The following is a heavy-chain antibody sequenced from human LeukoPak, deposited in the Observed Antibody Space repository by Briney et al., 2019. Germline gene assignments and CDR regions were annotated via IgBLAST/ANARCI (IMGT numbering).Heavy chain of an antibody. V-gene: IGHV3-48*04. J-gene: IGHJ5*02. D-gene: IGHD2-2*01. CDR1: GFTFSGYS. CDR2: ISSSSSTI. Sequence: GGSLRLSCAASGFTFSGYSMNWVRQAPGKGLEWVSYISSSSSTIYYADSVRGRFTISRDNAKNSLYLQMNSLRAEDTAVYYCARRYCSSTSCYHGGWFDPWGQGTLVTVSS. CDR3: ARRYCSSTSCYHGGWFDP.